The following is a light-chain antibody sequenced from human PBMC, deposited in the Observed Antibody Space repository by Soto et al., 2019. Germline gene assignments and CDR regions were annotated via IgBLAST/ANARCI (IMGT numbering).Light chain of an antibody. CDR1: QSVSSY. V-gene: IGKV3-11*01. J-gene: IGKJ4*01. CDR2: DAS. CDR3: QQRSNWLLT. Sequence: EIVLTQSPATLSLSPGERATLSCRASQSVSSYLAWYQQKPGQAPRLLIYDASSRATGIPARFSGSGSGTDFTLTISGLEPEDFAVYYCQQRSNWLLTFGGGTKVEIK.